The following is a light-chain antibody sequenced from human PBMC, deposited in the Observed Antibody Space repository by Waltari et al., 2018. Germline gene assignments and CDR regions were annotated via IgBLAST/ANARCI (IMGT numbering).Light chain of an antibody. V-gene: IGLV4-69*01. J-gene: IGLJ3*02. CDR1: SGHSSNV. Sequence: QLVLTQSPSASASLGASVKLTCTLSSGHSSNVVAWLQQRPEKGPRYLMKVNSDGSHSRGDEIPDRCSGSSSGAERYLTISNLQSEDEADYYCQTGGHGTWVFGGGTGLTVV. CDR2: VNSDGSH. CDR3: QTGGHGTWV.